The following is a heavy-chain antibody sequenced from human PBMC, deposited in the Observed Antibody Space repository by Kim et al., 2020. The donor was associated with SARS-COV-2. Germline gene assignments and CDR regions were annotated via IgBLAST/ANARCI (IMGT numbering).Heavy chain of an antibody. V-gene: IGHV3-11*06. CDR1: GFTFSDYY. Sequence: GGSLRLSCAASGFTFSDYYMTWIRQAPGKGLEWISFISGGGTYTNYADSVKGRFTISRDNAKNTVFLQMNSLRAGDTAVYFCVRGRNYYESSGFCPDMWGQETKVTVSS. D-gene: IGHD3-22*01. J-gene: IGHJ3*02. CDR3: VRGRNYYESSGFCPDM. CDR2: ISGGGTYT.